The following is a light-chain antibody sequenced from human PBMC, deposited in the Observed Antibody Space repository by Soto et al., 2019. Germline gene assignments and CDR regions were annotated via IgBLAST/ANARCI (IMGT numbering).Light chain of an antibody. CDR2: AVS. Sequence: QSALTQPASVSGSPGQSITISCTGTSSDVGDHNYVSWYQQQPGKAPKLMIYAVSNRPSGVSNRFSYSKSGNTASLPISRLQAEDEADYYCSSYTTSSTVIFGGGTKLTVL. J-gene: IGLJ2*01. V-gene: IGLV2-14*03. CDR1: SSDVGDHNY. CDR3: SSYTTSSTVI.